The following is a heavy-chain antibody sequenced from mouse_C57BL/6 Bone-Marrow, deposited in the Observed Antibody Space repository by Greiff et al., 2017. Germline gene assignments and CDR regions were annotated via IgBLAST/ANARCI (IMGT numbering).Heavy chain of an antibody. V-gene: IGHV1-69*01. D-gene: IGHD2-3*01. CDR3: ARSIYYGYWAY. J-gene: IGHJ3*01. Sequence: QVQLQQPGAELVMPGASVKLSCKASGYTFTSYWMHWVKQRPGQGLEWIGEIDPSDSYTNYNQKFKGKSTLTVDKSSSTAYMQLSSLTSEDSAVYYCARSIYYGYWAYWGQGTLVTVSA. CDR2: IDPSDSYT. CDR1: GYTFTSYW.